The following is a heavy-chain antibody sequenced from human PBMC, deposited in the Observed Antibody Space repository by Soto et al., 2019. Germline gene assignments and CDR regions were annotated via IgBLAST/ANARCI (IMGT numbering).Heavy chain of an antibody. CDR1: GFTFSSYA. Sequence: AGSMILSCATSGFTFSSYAIHGARQSPGKGLECTAVISYDGSNKYYADSVKARFTISRENCKKTLYMQMNSLRAEDTAVYYCARDRLGSSGRDKYYYYYGMAVWGQGPTVTVSS. J-gene: IGHJ6*02. CDR3: ARDRLGSSGRDKYYYYYGMAV. CDR2: ISYDGSNK. V-gene: IGHV3-30-3*01. D-gene: IGHD3-10*01.